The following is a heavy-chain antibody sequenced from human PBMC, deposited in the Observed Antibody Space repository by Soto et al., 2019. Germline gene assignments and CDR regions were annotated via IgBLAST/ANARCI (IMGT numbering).Heavy chain of an antibody. CDR2: IHYSGST. D-gene: IGHD3-3*01. CDR3: ARLNYDFWSGYYTRGPNWFDP. J-gene: IGHJ5*02. CDR1: GGSISNYY. V-gene: IGHV4-59*12. Sequence: SQTLSLTCTVAGGSISNYYWSWIRQPPGKGLEWIGYIHYSGSTNYSPSLKSRVTISVDRSKNQFSLKLSSVTAADTAVYYCARLNYDFWSGYYTRGPNWFDPWGQGTLVTVSS.